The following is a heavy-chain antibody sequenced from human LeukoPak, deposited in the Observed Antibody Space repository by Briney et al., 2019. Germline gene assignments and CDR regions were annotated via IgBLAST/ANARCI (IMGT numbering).Heavy chain of an antibody. D-gene: IGHD2-8*02. J-gene: IGHJ4*02. CDR1: GYTFTNYA. CDR3: ARSPGGNARTWLDY. Sequence: GASVKVSCKASGYTFTNYALHWVRQAPGQRLGWMGWTNGATGNTRFSQDFQGRLTITIDTSASTGYMELSSLRSEDTAVYYCARSPGGNARTWLDYWGQGTLVTVSS. CDR2: TNGATGNT. V-gene: IGHV1-3*02.